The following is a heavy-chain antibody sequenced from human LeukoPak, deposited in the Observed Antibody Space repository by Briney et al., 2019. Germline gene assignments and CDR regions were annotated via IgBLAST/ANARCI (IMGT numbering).Heavy chain of an antibody. D-gene: IGHD3-22*01. CDR1: GGSINSYY. J-gene: IGHJ4*02. CDR2: IYYSGSA. Sequence: SETLSLSCTVSGGSINSYYWSWIRQPPGKGLEWIGYIYYSGSASYNPSLKSRVTISVVTSKNRFSLKLSSVTAADTAVYYCARRGRDYYDTSGYYFDYWGQGSLVTVS. V-gene: IGHV4-59*08. CDR3: ARRGRDYYDTSGYYFDY.